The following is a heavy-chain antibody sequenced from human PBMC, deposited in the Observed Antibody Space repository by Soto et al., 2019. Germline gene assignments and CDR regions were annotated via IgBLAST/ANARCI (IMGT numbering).Heavy chain of an antibody. J-gene: IGHJ6*02. V-gene: IGHV1-2*02. CDR1: GCTFTDYY. CDR3: ARGATGYCISTSCLYYYYYGMDV. D-gene: IGHD2-2*01. CDR2: INPNSGGT. Sequence: ASVPVSCKASGCTFTDYYVHWVRQTPGQGLEWMRWINPNSGGTNYAQKFQGRVTNTADESTSTAYMELSSLRSEDTAVYYCARGATGYCISTSCLYYYYYGMDVWGQGTTVTVSS.